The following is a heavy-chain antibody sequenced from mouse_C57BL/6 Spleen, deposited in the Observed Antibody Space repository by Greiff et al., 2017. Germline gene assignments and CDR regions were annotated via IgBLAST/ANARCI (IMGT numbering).Heavy chain of an antibody. Sequence: QVQLQQSGAELVRPGASVKMSCKASGYTFPTYNMPWVKQTPRQGLEWIGAIYPGNGDTSYNQKFKGKATLTVDKSSSTAYIEHSSLTSEDSAVYFCARWEGYYYGNYAMDDWGQGTSVTVSS. V-gene: IGHV1-12*01. J-gene: IGHJ4*01. CDR2: IYPGNGDT. D-gene: IGHD1-1*01. CDR1: GYTFPTYN. CDR3: ARWEGYYYGNYAMDD.